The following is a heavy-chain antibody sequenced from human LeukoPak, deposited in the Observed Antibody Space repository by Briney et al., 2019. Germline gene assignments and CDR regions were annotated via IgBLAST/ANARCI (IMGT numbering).Heavy chain of an antibody. Sequence: SVKVSCKASGGTFSSYAISWVRQAPGQGLEWMGWIIPILGIANYAQKFQGRVTITADKSTSTAYMELSSLRSEDTAVYYCARHGVATDRPFGYWGQGTLVTVSS. V-gene: IGHV1-69*10. CDR3: ARHGVATDRPFGY. J-gene: IGHJ4*02. D-gene: IGHD5-12*01. CDR1: GGTFSSYA. CDR2: IIPILGIA.